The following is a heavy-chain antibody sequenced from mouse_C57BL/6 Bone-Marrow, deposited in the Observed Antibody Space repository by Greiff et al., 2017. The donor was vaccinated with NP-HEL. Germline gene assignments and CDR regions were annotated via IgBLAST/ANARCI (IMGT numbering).Heavy chain of an antibody. D-gene: IGHD4-1*01. J-gene: IGHJ3*01. V-gene: IGHV1-55*01. CDR1: GYTFTSYW. CDR2: IYPGSGST. CDR3: ARSGGLGRGFAY. Sequence: QVQLKQPGAELVKPGASVKMSCKASGYTFTSYWITWVKQRPGQGLEWIGDIYPGSGSTNYNEKFKSKATLTVDTSSSTAYMQLSSLTSEDSAVYYCARSGGLGRGFAYWGQGTLVTVSA.